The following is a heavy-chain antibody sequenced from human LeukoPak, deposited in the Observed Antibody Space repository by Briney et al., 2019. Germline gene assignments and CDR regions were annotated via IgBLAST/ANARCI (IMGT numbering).Heavy chain of an antibody. D-gene: IGHD5-18*01. Sequence: SSETLSLTCTVSGGSISSYYWSWIRQPPGKGLEWIGYIYLSGSAYYNPSLKSRVTISIDTSKNQFSLNLTSVTAADTAVYYCAKVQRGYNYGSGRFDPWGQGTLVTVSS. CDR2: IYLSGSA. CDR3: AKVQRGYNYGSGRFDP. CDR1: GGSISSYY. V-gene: IGHV4-59*12. J-gene: IGHJ5*02.